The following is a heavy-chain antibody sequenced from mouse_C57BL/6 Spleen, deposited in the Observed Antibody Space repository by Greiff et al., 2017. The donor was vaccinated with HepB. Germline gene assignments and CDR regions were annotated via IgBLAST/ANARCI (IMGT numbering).Heavy chain of an antibody. J-gene: IGHJ3*01. D-gene: IGHD1-1*01. CDR3: ARDSGSSRGFAY. CDR1: GYAFSSYW. Sequence: QVQLKQSGAELVKPGASVKISCKASGYAFSSYWMNWVKQRPGKGLEWIGQIYPGDGDTNYNGKLKGKATLTADKSSSTAYMQLSSLTSEDSAVYFCARDSGSSRGFAYWGQGTLVTVSA. CDR2: IYPGDGDT. V-gene: IGHV1-80*01.